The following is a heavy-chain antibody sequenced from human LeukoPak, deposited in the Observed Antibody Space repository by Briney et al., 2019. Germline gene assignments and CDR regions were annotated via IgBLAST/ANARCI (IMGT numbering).Heavy chain of an antibody. D-gene: IGHD3-22*01. CDR1: GFTFSSYS. Sequence: GGSLGLSCAASGFTFSSYSMNWIRQTPGKGLEWVSSISGSGEFIYYVDSVRGRFTISRDNGKNSLYLQMNSLRPEDTAVYYCARDDSHGYHFFDSWGQGTLVTVSS. CDR3: ARDDSHGYHFFDS. J-gene: IGHJ4*02. V-gene: IGHV3-21*01. CDR2: ISGSGEFI.